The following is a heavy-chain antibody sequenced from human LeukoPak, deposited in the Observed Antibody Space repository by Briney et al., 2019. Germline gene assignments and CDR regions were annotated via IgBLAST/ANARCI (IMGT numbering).Heavy chain of an antibody. CDR1: GGSISSGGYY. CDR2: IYYSGST. D-gene: IGHD6-6*01. J-gene: IGHJ4*02. Sequence: SETLSLTCTVSGGSISSGGYYWSWIRQHPGKGLEWIGYIYYSGSTYYNPSLKSRVTISVDTSKNQFSLKLSSVTAADTAVYYCASRAVSSSSNFDYWGQGTLVTVSS. CDR3: ASRAVSSSSNFDY. V-gene: IGHV4-31*03.